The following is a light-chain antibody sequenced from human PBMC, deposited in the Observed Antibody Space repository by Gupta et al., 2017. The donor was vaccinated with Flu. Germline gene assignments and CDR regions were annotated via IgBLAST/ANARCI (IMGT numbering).Light chain of an antibody. V-gene: IGKV1-8*01. CDR1: QGISSC. J-gene: IGKJ4*01. CDR2: AAS. CDR3: QQYYSYPPT. Sequence: AIRMTQSPSSFSASTGDRVTITCRASQGISSCLAWYQQKPGKAPKLLIYAASTLQSGVPSRFSGSGSGTDFTLTISSLQSEDFATYYCQQYYSYPPTFGGGTKVEIK.